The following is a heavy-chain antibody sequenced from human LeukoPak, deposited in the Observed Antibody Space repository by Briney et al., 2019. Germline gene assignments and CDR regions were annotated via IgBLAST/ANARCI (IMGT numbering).Heavy chain of an antibody. Sequence: SETLSLTCTVSGGSISSSNFYWGWTRQPPGKGLEWIGSIYYSGSTYYNPSLKSRVTISVNTSKNQFSLKLSSVTAADTAVYYCARRGYSSSWYWVYWGQGTLVTVSS. J-gene: IGHJ4*02. CDR1: GGSISSSNFY. CDR2: IYYSGST. V-gene: IGHV4-39*01. D-gene: IGHD6-13*01. CDR3: ARRGYSSSWYWVY.